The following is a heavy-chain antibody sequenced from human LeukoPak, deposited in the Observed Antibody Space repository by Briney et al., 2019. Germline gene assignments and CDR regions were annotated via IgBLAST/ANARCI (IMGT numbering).Heavy chain of an antibody. D-gene: IGHD3-9*01. V-gene: IGHV3-11*01. CDR3: ARSIESSKYYDILTGYYSGY. CDR2: ISSSGSTI. Sequence: GRSLRLSCAASGFTFSDYYMSGIRQAPGKGLEWVSYISSSGSTIYYADSVKGRFTISRDNAKNSLYLQMNSLRAEDTAVYYCARSIESSKYYDILTGYYSGYWGQGTLVTVSS. CDR1: GFTFSDYY. J-gene: IGHJ4*02.